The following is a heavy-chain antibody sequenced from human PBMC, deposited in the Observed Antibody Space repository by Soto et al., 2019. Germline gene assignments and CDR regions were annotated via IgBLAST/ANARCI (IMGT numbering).Heavy chain of an antibody. V-gene: IGHV1-8*01. D-gene: IGHD3-16*02. J-gene: IGHJ6*02. CDR3: ARGRMITFGGVIVYQYYYYGMDV. Sequence: ASVKVSCKASGYTFTSYDINWVRQATGQGLEWMGWMNPNSGNTGYAQKFQGRVTMTRNTSISTAYMELSSLRSEDTAVYYCARGRMITFGGVIVYQYYYYGMDVWGQGTTVTVSS. CDR1: GYTFTSYD. CDR2: MNPNSGNT.